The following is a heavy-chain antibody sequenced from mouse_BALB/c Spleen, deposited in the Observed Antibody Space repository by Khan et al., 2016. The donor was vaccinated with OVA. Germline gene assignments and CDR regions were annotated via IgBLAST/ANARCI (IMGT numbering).Heavy chain of an antibody. CDR3: ARRYDYGQWYFDV. Sequence: EVQLQESGPGLVKPSQSLSLTCTVTGYSITSDYAWNWIRQFPGNKLEWMAYISYSGSTRPNPSLNSRISITRDTSKNQFFLQVNSVTTEDPATYYCARRYDYGQWYFDVWGAGTTVTVSS. J-gene: IGHJ1*01. D-gene: IGHD1-1*01. V-gene: IGHV3-2*02. CDR2: ISYSGST. CDR1: GYSITSDYA.